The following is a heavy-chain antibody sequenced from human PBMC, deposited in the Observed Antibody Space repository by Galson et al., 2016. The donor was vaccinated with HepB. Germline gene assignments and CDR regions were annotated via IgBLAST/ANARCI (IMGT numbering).Heavy chain of an antibody. CDR2: LFSNGET. J-gene: IGHJ5*02. Sequence: PALVKPTQTLTLTCTVSGFSLHSARMGVSWIRHPPGQSLERLAHLFSNGETSFSTPLQGRLTIFRATSKRQVLLNITNMDPVDTATYYCARIRRTTETPGWFDPWGQGTLVTVSS. CDR3: ARIRRTTETPGWFDP. V-gene: IGHV2-26*01. D-gene: IGHD1-1*01. CDR1: GFSLHSARMG.